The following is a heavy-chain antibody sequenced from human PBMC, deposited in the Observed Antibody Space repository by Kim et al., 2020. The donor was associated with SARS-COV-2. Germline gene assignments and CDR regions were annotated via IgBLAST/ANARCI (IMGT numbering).Heavy chain of an antibody. J-gene: IGHJ5*02. V-gene: IGHV1-24*01. D-gene: IGHD3-3*01. CDR3: ATGSPITISWFDP. Sequence: IYAKKFQGRLTITEETSTDTAYMGLSSLRSEDTAVYYCATGSPITISWFDPWGQGTLVTVSS.